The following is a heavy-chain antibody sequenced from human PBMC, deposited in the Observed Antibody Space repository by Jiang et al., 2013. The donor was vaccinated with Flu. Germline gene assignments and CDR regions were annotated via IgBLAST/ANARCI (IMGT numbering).Heavy chain of an antibody. J-gene: IGHJ6*02. CDR3: ARDPPSSSWYLCGMDV. Sequence: EWWQLYGMMEVINTMQTPSKGRFTISRDNSKNTLYLQMNSLRAEDTAVYYCARDPPSSSWYLCGMDVWGQGTTVTVSS. D-gene: IGHD6-13*01. V-gene: IGHV3-33*01. CDR2: YGMMEVI.